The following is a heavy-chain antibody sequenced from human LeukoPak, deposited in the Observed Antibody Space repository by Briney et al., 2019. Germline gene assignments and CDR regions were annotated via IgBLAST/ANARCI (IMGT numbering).Heavy chain of an antibody. Sequence: ASVKVSCKASGYTFTSYAMNWVRQAPGQGLEWMGWINTNTGNPTYAQGFTGRFVFSLDTSVSTAYLQISSLKAEDTAVYYCARDSRIVGATFQDYWGQGTLVTVSS. CDR2: INTNTGNP. J-gene: IGHJ4*02. D-gene: IGHD1-26*01. CDR3: ARDSRIVGATFQDY. V-gene: IGHV7-4-1*02. CDR1: GYTFTSYA.